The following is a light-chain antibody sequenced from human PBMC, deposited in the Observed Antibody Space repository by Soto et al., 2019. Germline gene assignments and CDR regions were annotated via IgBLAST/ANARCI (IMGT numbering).Light chain of an antibody. CDR2: DAS. J-gene: IGKJ4*01. CDR1: QDISNY. CDR3: QQYDNPPVVT. Sequence: DIQMTQSPSSLSASVGDRVTITCQASQDISNYLNWYQQKPGKAPKLLIYDASNLETGVPSRFSGSGSGTDFTFTISSLQPEDIATYYCQQYDNPPVVTFGGGTKVEIK. V-gene: IGKV1-33*01.